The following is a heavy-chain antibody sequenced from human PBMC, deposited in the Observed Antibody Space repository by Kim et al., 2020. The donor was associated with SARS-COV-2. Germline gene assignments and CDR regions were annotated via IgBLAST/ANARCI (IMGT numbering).Heavy chain of an antibody. CDR3: ARGPATAGGDDY. V-gene: IGHV3-66*01. J-gene: IGHJ4*02. D-gene: IGHD2-2*01. Sequence: YYADSVKGRFTISRDNSKNTLYLQMNSLRAEDTAVYYCARGPATAGGDDYWGQGTLVTVSS.